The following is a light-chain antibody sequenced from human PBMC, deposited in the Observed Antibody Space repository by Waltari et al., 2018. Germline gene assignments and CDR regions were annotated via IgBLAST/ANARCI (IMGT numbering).Light chain of an antibody. CDR1: SSDVGIYNY. J-gene: IGLJ2*01. CDR3: CSYTSSSTYVL. CDR2: DVS. Sequence: QSALTQPASVSGSPGQSITISCTGTSSDVGIYNYVSWYQQHPGKAPKLMIYDVSNRPSGVSNRFSGSKSGNTASLTISGLQAEDEADYYCCSYTSSSTYVLFGGGTKLTVL. V-gene: IGLV2-14*03.